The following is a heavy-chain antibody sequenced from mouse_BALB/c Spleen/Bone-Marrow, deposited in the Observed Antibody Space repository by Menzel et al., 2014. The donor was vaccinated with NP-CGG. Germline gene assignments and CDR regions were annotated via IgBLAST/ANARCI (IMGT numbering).Heavy chain of an antibody. V-gene: IGHV1S81*02. D-gene: IGHD1-2*01. CDR1: GYTFTNYY. CDR3: TRSGFYGYGSYFDV. J-gene: IGHJ1*01. Sequence: VQLQQSGAELVKPGASVKLSCKVSGYTFTNYYVYWVKQRPGQGLEWIGEINPSNGVTNFNEKFMGKATLTVDSSSSTACMHLSSLTSEDSAVYYCTRSGFYGYGSYFDVWGAGTTVTVSS. CDR2: INPSNGVT.